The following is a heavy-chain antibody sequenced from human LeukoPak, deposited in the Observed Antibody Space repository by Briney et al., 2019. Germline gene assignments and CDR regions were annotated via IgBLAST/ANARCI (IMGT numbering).Heavy chain of an antibody. D-gene: IGHD6-13*01. CDR1: GFTVSSNY. Sequence: GGSLRLSCAVSGFTVSSNYMSWVRQAPGPGLEWVSVIYTGGSTYYADSVKGRFTISRDNSKNTLYLQMNSLRAEDTAVYYCATHRYSSSWYWGMDVWGKGTTVTVSS. CDR3: ATHRYSSSWYWGMDV. V-gene: IGHV3-53*01. CDR2: IYTGGST. J-gene: IGHJ6*04.